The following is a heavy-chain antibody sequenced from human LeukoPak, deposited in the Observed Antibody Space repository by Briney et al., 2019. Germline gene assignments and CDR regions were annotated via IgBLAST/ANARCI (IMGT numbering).Heavy chain of an antibody. CDR1: GFSFSSYG. CDR3: AKVRGGDGYYYYMDV. V-gene: IGHV3-23*01. D-gene: IGHD2-21*01. CDR2: LSGSSTST. Sequence: GGSLRLSCAASGFSFSSYGLSWVRQAPGEGLEWVSTLSGSSTSTYYAGSVKGRFTISRDNSKNTMYLQMNSLRVEDTAVYYCAKVRGGDGYYYYMDVWGKGTTVTVSS. J-gene: IGHJ6*03.